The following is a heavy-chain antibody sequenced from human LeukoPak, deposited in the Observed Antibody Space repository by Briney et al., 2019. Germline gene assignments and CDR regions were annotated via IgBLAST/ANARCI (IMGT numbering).Heavy chain of an antibody. V-gene: IGHV3-53*01. D-gene: IGHD3-3*01. CDR1: GFTVSSNY. CDR2: IYSGGST. Sequence: PGGSLRLSCAASGFTVSSNYMSWVRHAPGKGLEWVSVIYSGGSTYYADSVKGRFTISRDNSKNTLYLQMNSLRAEDTAVYYCAREYRFLEWFYGMDVWGQGTTVTVSS. CDR3: AREYRFLEWFYGMDV. J-gene: IGHJ6*02.